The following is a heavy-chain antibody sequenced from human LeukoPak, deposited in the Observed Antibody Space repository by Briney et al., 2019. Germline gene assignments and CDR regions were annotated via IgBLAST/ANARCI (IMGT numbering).Heavy chain of an antibody. D-gene: IGHD1-26*01. V-gene: IGHV4-31*03. CDR3: ASAYNSGSWLFDY. CDR1: GGSISSGGYY. CDR2: IYYSGST. Sequence: SETLSLTCTVSGGSISSGGYYWSWLRQHPGKGLEWIGYIYYSGSTYYNPSLKSRVTISVDTSKNQFSLKRSSVTAADTAVYYCASAYNSGSWLFDYWGQGTLVTVSS. J-gene: IGHJ4*02.